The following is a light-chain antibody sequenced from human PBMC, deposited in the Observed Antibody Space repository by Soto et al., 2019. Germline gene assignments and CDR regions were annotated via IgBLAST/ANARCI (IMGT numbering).Light chain of an antibody. Sequence: EMVMTQSPATLSVSPGERATLSCRASQSVSINLAWYQQKPGQAPRLLIYGASTRATGIPARFSGSGSGTEFTLTISSLQSEDFAVYYCQQYNNWPLFGPGTKVDIK. CDR2: GAS. CDR3: QQYNNWPL. V-gene: IGKV3-15*01. CDR1: QSVSIN. J-gene: IGKJ3*01.